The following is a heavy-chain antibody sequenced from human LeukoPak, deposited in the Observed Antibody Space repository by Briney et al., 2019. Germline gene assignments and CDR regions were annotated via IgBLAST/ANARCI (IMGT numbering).Heavy chain of an antibody. D-gene: IGHD3-10*01. CDR2: IYSSGRI. CDR1: GGSISSYY. CDR3: ARGGATLFRGVAPFDY. J-gene: IGHJ4*02. Sequence: SETLSLTCTVSGGSISSYYWSWIRQPPGKGLEWIGYIYSSGRINYNPSLKSRVTISEDPSKNQFSLRLSSVTAADTAVYYCARGGATLFRGVAPFDYWGQGILVHVSS. V-gene: IGHV4-59*01.